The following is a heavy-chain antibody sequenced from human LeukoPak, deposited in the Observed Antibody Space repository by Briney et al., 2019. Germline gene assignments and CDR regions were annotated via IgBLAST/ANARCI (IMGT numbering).Heavy chain of an antibody. CDR2: IYYSGST. Sequence: PSETLSLTCTVSGGSISSYYWSWIRQPPGKGLEWIGYIYYSGSTNYNPSLKSRVTISVDTSKNQFSLKLSSVTAADTAVYYCARAIFGAVSQGYYMDVWGKGTTVTVSS. CDR3: ARAIFGAVSQGYYMDV. D-gene: IGHD3-3*01. J-gene: IGHJ6*03. CDR1: GGSISSYY. V-gene: IGHV4-59*01.